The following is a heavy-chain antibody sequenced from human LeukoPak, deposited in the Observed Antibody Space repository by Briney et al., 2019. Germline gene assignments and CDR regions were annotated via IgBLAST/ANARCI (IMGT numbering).Heavy chain of an antibody. CDR3: ARDYAFDI. Sequence: PSETLSLTCTVSGDSISSYYWSWIRQPPGKGLEWIGYIYYIGNTNYNPSLKSRVTISVDTSKNQFSLKLSSVTAADTAIYYCARDYAFDIWGQGTMVAVSS. J-gene: IGHJ3*02. CDR1: GDSISSYY. CDR2: IYYIGNT. V-gene: IGHV4-59*01.